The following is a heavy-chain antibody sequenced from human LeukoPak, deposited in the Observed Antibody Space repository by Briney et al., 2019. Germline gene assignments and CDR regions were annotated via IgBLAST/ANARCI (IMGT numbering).Heavy chain of an antibody. Sequence: SETLSLTCAVYGGSFSGYYWSWIRQPPGKGLEWIGEINHSGSTNYNPSLKSRVTISVDTSKNQFSLKRSSVTAADTAVYYCARRQLVLRWFDPWGQGTLVTVSS. J-gene: IGHJ5*02. CDR2: INHSGST. CDR3: ARRQLVLRWFDP. V-gene: IGHV4-34*01. D-gene: IGHD6-13*01. CDR1: GGSFSGYY.